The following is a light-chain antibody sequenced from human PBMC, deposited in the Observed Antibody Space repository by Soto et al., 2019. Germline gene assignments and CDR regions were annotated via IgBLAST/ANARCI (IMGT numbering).Light chain of an antibody. CDR3: SAWDDSLSGPV. CDR1: SSNIGSNY. CDR2: RND. J-gene: IGLJ3*02. Sequence: QSVLTQPPSASGTPGQRVTISCSGSSSNIGSNYVYWYRQLPGTAPNVLIYRNDERPSGVPDRFSGSKSGSSASLAISGLRSVDEADYYCSAWDDSLSGPVFGRGTKLTVL. V-gene: IGLV1-47*01.